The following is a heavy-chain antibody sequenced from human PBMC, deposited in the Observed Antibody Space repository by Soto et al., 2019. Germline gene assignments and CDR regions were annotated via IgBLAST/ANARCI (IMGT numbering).Heavy chain of an antibody. CDR2: ISYDGSNK. CDR3: ARVSRHYYYDSSGYYSDFDY. J-gene: IGHJ4*02. V-gene: IGHV3-30-3*01. CDR1: GFTFSSYA. Sequence: QVQLVESGGGVVQPGRSLRLSCAASGFTFSSYAMHWVRQAPGKGLEWVAVISYDGSNKYYADSVKGRFTISRDNSKNPLYLQMNSLRAEDTAVYYCARVSRHYYYDSSGYYSDFDYWGQGTLVTVSS. D-gene: IGHD3-22*01.